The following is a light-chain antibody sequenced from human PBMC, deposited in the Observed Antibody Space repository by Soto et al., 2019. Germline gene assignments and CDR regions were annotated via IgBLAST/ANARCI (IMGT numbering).Light chain of an antibody. Sequence: EIVLTQSPGTLSLSPGDGATLACRASQSVSSVSLAWYQQKPGQAPRLLTYVASKGTTGILDRLSGSGAGTDFALIINKLKPEDFAVYCCQHYGTSPTVGQATKGQLK. J-gene: IGKJ1*01. CDR1: QSVSSVS. CDR2: VAS. CDR3: QHYGTSPT. V-gene: IGKV3-20*01.